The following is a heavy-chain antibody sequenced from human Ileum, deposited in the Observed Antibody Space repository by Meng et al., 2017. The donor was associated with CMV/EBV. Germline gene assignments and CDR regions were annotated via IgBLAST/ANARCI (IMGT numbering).Heavy chain of an antibody. J-gene: IGHJ4*02. Sequence: GPLQESGSGLVKPSETLSLTCTVSGDSISSNFWSWIRQPAGEGLEWIGRIYSSGSTFSNPSLNSRVTMSVDTSKNQFSLSLASVTAADTAIYFCAREESVGIAVTGTFDYWGQGILVTVSS. D-gene: IGHD6-19*01. V-gene: IGHV4-4*07. CDR3: AREESVGIAVTGTFDY. CDR1: GDSISSNF. CDR2: IYSSGST.